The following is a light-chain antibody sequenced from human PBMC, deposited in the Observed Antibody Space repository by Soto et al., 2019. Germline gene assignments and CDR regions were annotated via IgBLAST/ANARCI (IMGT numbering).Light chain of an antibody. J-gene: IGKJ2*01. CDR1: QTISNY. CDR2: SAS. V-gene: IGKV1-39*01. CDR3: QQSYSTPYT. Sequence: DIQMTQSPSSLAASVGDRVIITCRASQTISNYLSWYQQKPGKAPELLIYSASSLQSGVPSRFSGSGSGTPFTLTISSLQPEDFATYYCQQSYSTPYTFGQGTKLEIK.